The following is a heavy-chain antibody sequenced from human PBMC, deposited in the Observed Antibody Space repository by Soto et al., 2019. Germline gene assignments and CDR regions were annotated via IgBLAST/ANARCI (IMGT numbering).Heavy chain of an antibody. V-gene: IGHV3-33*01. Sequence: QVQLVESGGGVVQPGRSLRLSCAASGFTFSSYGMHWVRLAPGKGLEWVAVIWYDGSNKYYADSVKGRFTISRDNSKNTLYLQMNSLRAEDTAVYYCARGGSIAARPSCFDYWGQGTLVTVSS. CDR1: GFTFSSYG. CDR3: ARGGSIAARPSCFDY. CDR2: IWYDGSNK. J-gene: IGHJ4*02. D-gene: IGHD6-6*01.